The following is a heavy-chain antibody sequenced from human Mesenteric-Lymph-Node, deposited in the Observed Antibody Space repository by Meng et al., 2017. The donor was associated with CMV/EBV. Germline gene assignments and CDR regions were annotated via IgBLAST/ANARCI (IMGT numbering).Heavy chain of an antibody. Sequence: GGSLRLSCAASGFTFSSYAMHWVRQAPGKGLEWVAVISYDGSNKYYADSVKGRFTISRDNSKNTRYLQMNSLRAEDTAVYYCARDPIAAAGKYYYGMDVWGQGTTVTVSS. CDR2: ISYDGSNK. D-gene: IGHD6-13*01. J-gene: IGHJ6*02. CDR1: GFTFSSYA. CDR3: ARDPIAAAGKYYYGMDV. V-gene: IGHV3-30-3*01.